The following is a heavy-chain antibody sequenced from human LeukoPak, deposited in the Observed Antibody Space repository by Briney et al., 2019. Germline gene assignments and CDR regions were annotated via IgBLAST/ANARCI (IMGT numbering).Heavy chain of an antibody. CDR1: GFTVSVYR. J-gene: IGHJ4*02. CDR2: ISGNSNFI. D-gene: IGHD1-7*01. V-gene: IGHV3-21*01. CDR3: ARATGITRFDY. Sequence: PGGSLRLSCAASGFTVSVYRMNWVRQAPGKGLEWVSSISGNSNFIYYADSLKGRFTISRDNAKNSLYLQMNSLRAEDTAVYFCARATGITRFDYWGQGTLVTVSS.